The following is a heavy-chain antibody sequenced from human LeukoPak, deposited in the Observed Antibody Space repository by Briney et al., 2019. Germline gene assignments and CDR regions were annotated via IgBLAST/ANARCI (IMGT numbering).Heavy chain of an antibody. D-gene: IGHD3-3*01. J-gene: IGHJ6*03. Sequence: GGSLRLSCAMSGFTFSTYAMHWVRQAPGKGLEWVASIRNDGTNKNHVDSVKGRFTISRDNSKSTLFLQMDSLRPEDTAIYYCAKSWSGYYHYYMDVWGKGTTVTVSS. V-gene: IGHV3-30*02. CDR3: AKSWSGYYHYYMDV. CDR2: IRNDGTNK. CDR1: GFTFSTYA.